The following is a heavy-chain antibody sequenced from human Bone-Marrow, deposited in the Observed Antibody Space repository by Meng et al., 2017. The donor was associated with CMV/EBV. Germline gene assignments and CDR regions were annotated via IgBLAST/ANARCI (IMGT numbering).Heavy chain of an antibody. J-gene: IGHJ5*02. CDR2: ISSGSGYI. V-gene: IGHV3-21*01. Sequence: GASLKISCVVSGFSFNTYSMNWVRQAPGKGLEWVSSISSGSGYIYYADSVKGRFTVSRDNAKNSLYLQMDSLRVDDTAVYYCARMSYCNRISCWDWFDPWGQGTLVTVSS. D-gene: IGHD2/OR15-2a*01. CDR1: GFSFNTYS. CDR3: ARMSYCNRISCWDWFDP.